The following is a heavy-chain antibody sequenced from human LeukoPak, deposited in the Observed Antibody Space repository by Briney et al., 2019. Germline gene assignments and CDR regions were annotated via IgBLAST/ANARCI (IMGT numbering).Heavy chain of an antibody. D-gene: IGHD3-22*01. CDR3: ARASEDSRGHYQGFDS. CDR2: INSDGSST. J-gene: IGHJ4*02. Sequence: PGGSLRLSCAASGFTFSSYWMHWVRQAPGKGLVWVSRINSDGSSTSYADSVKGRFTISRDNAKNTLYLQMNSLRAEDTAVYYCARASEDSRGHYQGFDSWGQGTLVTVSS. V-gene: IGHV3-74*01. CDR1: GFTFSSYW.